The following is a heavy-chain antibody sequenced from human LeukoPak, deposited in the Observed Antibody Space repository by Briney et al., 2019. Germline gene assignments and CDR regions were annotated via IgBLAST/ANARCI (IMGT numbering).Heavy chain of an antibody. V-gene: IGHV4-34*01. D-gene: IGHD4-17*01. Sequence: PSETLSLTCAVYGGSFSGYYWSWIRQPPGKGLEWIGEINHSGSTNYNPSLKSRVTISVDTSKNQFSLKLSSVTAADTAVYYCARGPRATTVTTGSAFDIWGQGTMVTVSS. CDR3: ARGPRATTVTTGSAFDI. J-gene: IGHJ3*02. CDR2: INHSGST. CDR1: GGSFSGYY.